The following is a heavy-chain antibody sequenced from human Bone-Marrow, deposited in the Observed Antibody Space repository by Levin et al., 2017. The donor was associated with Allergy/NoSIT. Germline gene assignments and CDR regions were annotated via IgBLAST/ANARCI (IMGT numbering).Heavy chain of an antibody. Sequence: GGSLRLSCAASGFTFSSYGMHWVRQAPGKGLEWVAVISYDGSNKYYADSVKGRFTISRDNSKNTLYLQMNSLRAEDTAVYYCEKVVARVDYWGQGTLVTVAS. J-gene: IGHJ4*02. V-gene: IGHV3-30*18. CDR3: EKVVARVDY. CDR1: GFTFSSYG. D-gene: IGHD2-2*01. CDR2: ISYDGSNK.